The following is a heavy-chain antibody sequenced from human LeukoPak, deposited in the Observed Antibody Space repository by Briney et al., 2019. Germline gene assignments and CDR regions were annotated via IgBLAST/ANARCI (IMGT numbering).Heavy chain of an antibody. CDR3: AVHTNPGIAAAVWFDY. D-gene: IGHD6-13*01. V-gene: IGHV1-69*05. Sequence: SSVKVSCKASGGTFSSYAISWVRQAPGQGLEWMGGIIPIFGTANYAQKFQGRVTITTDESTSTAYMELSRLRSQDTAVYYCAVHTNPGIAAAVWFDYWGQGTLVTVSS. CDR1: GGTFSSYA. CDR2: IIPIFGTA. J-gene: IGHJ4*02.